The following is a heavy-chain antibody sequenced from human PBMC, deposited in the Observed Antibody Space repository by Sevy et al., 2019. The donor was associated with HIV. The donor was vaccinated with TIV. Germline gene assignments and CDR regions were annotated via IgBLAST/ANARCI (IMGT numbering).Heavy chain of an antibody. V-gene: IGHV4-34*01. J-gene: IGHJ4*02. Sequence: SETLSLTCAVYGGSFSGYYWSWIRQPPGKGLEWIGEINHSGRTNYNPSLKSRVTISVDTSKNQFSLKLSSVTAADTAVYYCARGDEAVAGGRLHYFDYWGQGTLVTVSS. CDR1: GGSFSGYY. CDR3: ARGDEAVAGGRLHYFDY. CDR2: INHSGRT. D-gene: IGHD6-19*01.